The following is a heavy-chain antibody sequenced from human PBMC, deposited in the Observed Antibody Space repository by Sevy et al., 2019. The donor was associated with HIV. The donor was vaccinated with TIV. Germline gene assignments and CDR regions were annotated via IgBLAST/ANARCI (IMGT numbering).Heavy chain of an antibody. CDR1: GFTFNSHW. J-gene: IGHJ3*02. V-gene: IGHV3-74*03. Sequence: GGSLRLSCPASGFTFNSHWMHWVRQAPGKGLVWVSGINGDGSDTKYADSVKGRFTISRDNAKNTLYLQMDSLRAEDTAVYYCAGKWLQGALDIWGQGTMVTVSS. D-gene: IGHD5-12*01. CDR3: AGKWLQGALDI. CDR2: INGDGSDT.